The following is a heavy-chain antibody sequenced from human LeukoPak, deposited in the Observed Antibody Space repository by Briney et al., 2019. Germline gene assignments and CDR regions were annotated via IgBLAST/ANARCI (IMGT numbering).Heavy chain of an antibody. V-gene: IGHV3-53*01. J-gene: IGHJ4*02. CDR1: GFTVSSNY. CDR3: ARGGPGVFAY. CDR2: MYSGGNT. Sequence: PGGSLRLSCAASGFTVSSNYMTWDRQAPGEGREWLSVMYSGGNTYYAAPVVGRFTISRDNSKNTVYLQMNSLRAEDTAVYFCARGGPGVFAYWGQGTLVTVSS. D-gene: IGHD3-10*01.